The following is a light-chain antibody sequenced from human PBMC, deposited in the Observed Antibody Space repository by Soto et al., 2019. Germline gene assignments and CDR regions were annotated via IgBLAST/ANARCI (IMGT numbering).Light chain of an antibody. CDR1: RSIDSY. V-gene: IGKV1-39*01. J-gene: IGKJ4*01. CDR2: AAS. CDR3: QQSYNTPLT. Sequence: DIQMTQSPSSLSASVGYRSTISCLASRSIDSYSAWFQQKPGKAPKLLIYAASTMATGVSSRFSGSGSGTDFTLTISSLQPEDFATYYCQQSYNTPLTFGGGTKVDIK.